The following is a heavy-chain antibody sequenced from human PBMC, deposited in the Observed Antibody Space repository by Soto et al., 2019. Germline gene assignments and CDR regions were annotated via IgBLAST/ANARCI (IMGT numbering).Heavy chain of an antibody. V-gene: IGHV4-34*01. Sequence: QVQLQQWGAGPLRPLETLSLTCGVSGGSFSGYYWAWIRQSPGKGLEWIGEINDRGSINYNPSLKSRVSSSVETSTNHYSLNLRSVTAADTAVYYCARESHDILTGPPWVWYFDLWGRGTLVTVSS. J-gene: IGHJ2*01. CDR1: GGSFSGYY. CDR2: INDRGSI. CDR3: ARESHDILTGPPWVWYFDL. D-gene: IGHD3-9*01.